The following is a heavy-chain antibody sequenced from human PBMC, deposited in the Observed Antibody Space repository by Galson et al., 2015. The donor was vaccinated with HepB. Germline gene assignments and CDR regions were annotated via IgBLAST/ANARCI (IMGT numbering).Heavy chain of an antibody. Sequence: SLRLSCAASGFTFSDYYMSWIRQAPGKGLEWVSYISSSSSYTNYADSVKGRFTISRDNAKNSLYLQMNSLRAEDTAVYYCAREVGCSSTSCRGVLGYFDLWGRGTLVTVSS. CDR2: ISSSSSYT. CDR1: GFTFSDYY. CDR3: AREVGCSSTSCRGVLGYFDL. J-gene: IGHJ2*01. D-gene: IGHD2-2*01. V-gene: IGHV3-11*05.